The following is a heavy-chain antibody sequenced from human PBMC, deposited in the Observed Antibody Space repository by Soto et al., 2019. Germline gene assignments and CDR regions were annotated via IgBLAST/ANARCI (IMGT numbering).Heavy chain of an antibody. CDR2: INAGNGNT. V-gene: IGHV1-3*01. CDR3: ARGSRLQDYYYYYYYMDV. J-gene: IGHJ6*03. CDR1: GYTFTSYA. Sequence: GASVKVSCKASGYTFTSYAMHWVRQAPGQRLEWMGWINAGNGNTKYSQKFQGRVTITRDTSASTAYMELSSLRSEDTAVYSCARGSRLQDYYYYYYYMDVWGKGTTVTVSS. D-gene: IGHD3-16*01.